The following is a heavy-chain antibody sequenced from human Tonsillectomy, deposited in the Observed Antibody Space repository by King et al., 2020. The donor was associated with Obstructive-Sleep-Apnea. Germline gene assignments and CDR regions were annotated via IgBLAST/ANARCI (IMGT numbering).Heavy chain of an antibody. J-gene: IGHJ4*02. CDR1: GFTFRSYW. D-gene: IGHD1-26*01. Sequence: VQLVESGGGLVQPGGSLRLSCETSGFTFRSYWMTWVRQAPGKGLEWVANIKQDGSEKNYVDSVKGRFTISRDNTKNSLYLQMNSLRVEDTAVYYCAAYTNGNDYWGQGTLVTVSS. CDR2: IKQDGSEK. V-gene: IGHV3-7*01. CDR3: AAYTNGNDY.